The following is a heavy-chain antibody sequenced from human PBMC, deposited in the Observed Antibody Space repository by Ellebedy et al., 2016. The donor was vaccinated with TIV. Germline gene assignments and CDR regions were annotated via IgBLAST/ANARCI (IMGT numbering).Heavy chain of an antibody. D-gene: IGHD3-22*01. CDR3: ASLGYYYDSSGHTEVGY. V-gene: IGHV5-10-1*01. Sequence: KVSCKGSGYSFTSYWISWARQMPGKGLEWMGRIDPSDSYTNYSPSFQGHVTISADKSISTAYLQWSSLKASDTAMYYCASLGYYYDSSGHTEVGYWGQGTLVTVSS. J-gene: IGHJ4*02. CDR2: IDPSDSYT. CDR1: GYSFTSYW.